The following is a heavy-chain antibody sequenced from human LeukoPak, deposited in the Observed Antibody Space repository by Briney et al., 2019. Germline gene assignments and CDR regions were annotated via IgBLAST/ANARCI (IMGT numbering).Heavy chain of an antibody. D-gene: IGHD5-18*01. CDR3: ARDGYEGRDY. Sequence: GSLRLSCAASGFIFSSYWMSWVRQAPGKGLEWVANIKQDGSEKYYVDSVKGRFTISRDNAKNSLYLQMNSLRAEDTAVYYCARDGYEGRDYWGQGTLVTVSS. CDR2: IKQDGSEK. CDR1: GFIFSSYW. V-gene: IGHV3-7*04. J-gene: IGHJ4*02.